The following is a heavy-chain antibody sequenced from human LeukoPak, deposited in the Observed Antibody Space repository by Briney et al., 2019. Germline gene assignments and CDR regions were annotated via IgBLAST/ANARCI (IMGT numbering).Heavy chain of an antibody. D-gene: IGHD1-26*01. CDR3: AGGVGWELLPIAYFDY. CDR1: GGSISSYY. V-gene: IGHV4-59*08. Sequence: SETLSLTCTVSGGSISSYYWSWIRQPPGKGLEWIGYIYYSGSTNYNPSLKSRVTISVDTSKNQFSLKLSSVTAADTAVYYCAGGVGWELLPIAYFDYWGQGTLVTVSS. CDR2: IYYSGST. J-gene: IGHJ4*02.